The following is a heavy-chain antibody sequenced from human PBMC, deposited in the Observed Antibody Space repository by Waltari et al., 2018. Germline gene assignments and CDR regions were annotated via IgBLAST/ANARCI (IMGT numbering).Heavy chain of an antibody. CDR3: ARRGRGVVITRPYWYFDL. Sequence: QVQLQQRGAGLLKPSETLSLTCAVYGGSFSGYYWSWIRQPPGKGLEWIGEINQSGSTNYNPALKSRVTISVDTSKNQFSLKLRSVTAADTAVYYCARRGRGVVITRPYWYFDLWGRGTLVTVSS. D-gene: IGHD3-3*01. CDR1: GGSFSGYY. J-gene: IGHJ2*01. V-gene: IGHV4-34*01. CDR2: INQSGST.